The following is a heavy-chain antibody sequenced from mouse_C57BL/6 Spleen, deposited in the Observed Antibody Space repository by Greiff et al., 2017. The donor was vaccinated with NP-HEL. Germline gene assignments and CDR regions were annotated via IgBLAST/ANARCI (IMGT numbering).Heavy chain of an antibody. CDR1: GYTFTSYW. V-gene: IGHV1-55*01. Sequence: QVQLQQPGAELVKPGASVKMSCKASGYTFTSYWITWVKQRPGQGLEWIGDIYPGSGSTNYNEKFKSKATLTVDTSSSTAYMQLSSLTSEDSAVYYCAREGTPAQRAMDYWGQGTSVTVSS. CDR3: AREGTPAQRAMDY. CDR2: IYPGSGST. J-gene: IGHJ4*01.